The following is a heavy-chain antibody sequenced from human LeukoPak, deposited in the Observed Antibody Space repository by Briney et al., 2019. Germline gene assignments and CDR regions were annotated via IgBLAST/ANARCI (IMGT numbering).Heavy chain of an antibody. CDR1: GFTFSSYG. CDR3: ARMKFGDRAHFDY. V-gene: IGHV3-23*01. D-gene: IGHD3-10*01. J-gene: IGHJ4*02. Sequence: GGSLRLSCAASGFTFSSYGMSWVRQAPGKGLEWVSAISTSGGSTYYADSVKGRFTISRDNSKNTLYLQMNSLRAEDTAVYYCARMKFGDRAHFDYWGQGTLVTVSS. CDR2: ISTSGGST.